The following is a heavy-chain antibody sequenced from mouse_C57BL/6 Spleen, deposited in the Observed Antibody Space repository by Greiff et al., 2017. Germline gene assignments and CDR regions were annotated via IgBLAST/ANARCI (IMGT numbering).Heavy chain of an antibody. CDR1: GYSFTDYN. CDR3: ARGGFTTVVVYWYFDV. J-gene: IGHJ1*03. CDR2: INPNYGTT. V-gene: IGHV1-39*01. Sequence: VQLQQSGPELVKPGASVKISCKASGYSFTDYNMNWVKQSNGKSLEWIGVINPNYGTTSYNQKFKGKATLTVDQSSSTAYMQLNSLTSEDSAVYYCARGGFTTVVVYWYFDVWGTGTTVTVSS. D-gene: IGHD1-1*01.